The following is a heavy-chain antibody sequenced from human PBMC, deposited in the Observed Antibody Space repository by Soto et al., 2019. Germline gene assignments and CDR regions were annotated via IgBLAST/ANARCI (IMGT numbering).Heavy chain of an antibody. J-gene: IGHJ3*02. V-gene: IGHV4-59*07. Sequence: SDTMAHTCTFSGGSLRNYYGRGMRHSPVKLLDLIVYIYNSGSTNYNPSLKSRVTISVDTSKNQFSLKLSSVTAADTAVYYCAREWHYYDSPDAFDIWGQGRMV. CDR3: AREWHYYDSPDAFDI. CDR2: IYNSGST. D-gene: IGHD3-22*01. CDR1: GGSLRNYY.